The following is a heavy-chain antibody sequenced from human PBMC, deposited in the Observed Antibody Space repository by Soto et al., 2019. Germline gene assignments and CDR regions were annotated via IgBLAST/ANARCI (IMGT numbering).Heavy chain of an antibody. CDR1: GGSISSGDYY. V-gene: IGHV4-30-4*01. J-gene: IGHJ4*02. CDR3: ARVKSSPYFYDRSDYTVFDY. CDR2: IYYSGST. Sequence: QVQLQESGPGLVKPSQTLSLTCTVSGGSISSGDYYWSWIRQPPGKGLEWIGYIYYSGSTYYNPSLKSRVTTSVDTSKNQSSLKLSSVTAADTAVYYCARVKSSPYFYDRSDYTVFDYWGQGTLVTVSS. D-gene: IGHD3-22*01.